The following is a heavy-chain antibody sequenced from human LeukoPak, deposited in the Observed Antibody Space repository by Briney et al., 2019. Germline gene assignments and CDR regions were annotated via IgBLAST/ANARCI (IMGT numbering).Heavy chain of an antibody. CDR1: GYTFTGYY. CDR2: INPNSGGT. J-gene: IGHJ3*02. Sequence: GASVKVSCKASGYTFTGYYMHWVRQAPGQGLEWMGWINPNSGGTNYAQKFQGRVTMTRDTSISTAYMELSRLRSDDTAVYYCARGTQNYGGIHFDIWGQGTMVTVSS. V-gene: IGHV1-2*02. CDR3: ARGTQNYGGIHFDI. D-gene: IGHD4-23*01.